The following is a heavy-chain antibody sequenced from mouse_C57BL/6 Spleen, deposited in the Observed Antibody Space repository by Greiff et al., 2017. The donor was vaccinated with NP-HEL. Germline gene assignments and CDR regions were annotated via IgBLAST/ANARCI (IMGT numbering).Heavy chain of an antibody. D-gene: IGHD1-1*01. J-gene: IGHJ2*01. Sequence: VQLQQPGAELVKPGASVKMSCKASGYTFTSYWITWVKQRPGQGLEWIGDIYPGSGSTNYNEKFKSKATLTVDTSSSTAYMQLSSLTSEDSAVYYCARGYYYGSSYGEDYFDYWGQGTTLTVSS. CDR2: IYPGSGST. V-gene: IGHV1-55*01. CDR3: ARGYYYGSSYGEDYFDY. CDR1: GYTFTSYW.